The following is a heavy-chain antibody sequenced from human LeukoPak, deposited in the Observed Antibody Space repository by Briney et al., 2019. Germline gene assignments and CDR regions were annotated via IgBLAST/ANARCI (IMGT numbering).Heavy chain of an antibody. CDR2: IYYTGST. CDR3: ARGDSSSLPFDY. D-gene: IGHD6-6*01. J-gene: IGHJ4*02. Sequence: SETLSLTCTVSGGYINNYYWSWIRQSPGKGLVWIGYIYYTGSTNYNPSLKSRVTISVDTSKNQFSLKLRSVTAADTAVYYCARGDSSSLPFDYWGQGTLVTVSS. V-gene: IGHV4-59*01. CDR1: GGYINNYY.